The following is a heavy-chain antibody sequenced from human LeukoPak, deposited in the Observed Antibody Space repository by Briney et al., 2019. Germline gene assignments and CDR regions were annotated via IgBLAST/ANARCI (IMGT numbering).Heavy chain of an antibody. CDR2: INSDGSST. Sequence: GVSLRLSCAASGFTFSSYWMHWVRQAPGKGLVWVSRINSDGSSTSYADSVKGRFTISRDNAKNTLYLQMNSLRAEDTAVYYCASSVRGYSGYDPFDYWGQGTLVTVSS. V-gene: IGHV3-74*01. CDR1: GFTFSSYW. CDR3: ASSVRGYSGYDPFDY. J-gene: IGHJ4*02. D-gene: IGHD5-12*01.